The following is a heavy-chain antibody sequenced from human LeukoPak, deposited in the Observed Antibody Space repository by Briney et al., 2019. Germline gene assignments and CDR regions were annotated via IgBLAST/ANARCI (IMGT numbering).Heavy chain of an antibody. J-gene: IGHJ4*02. CDR1: GFSFSSFS. V-gene: IGHV3-64D*06. CDR3: VKNPNDLRSWFDY. Sequence: GGSLRLSCSASGFSFSSFSMHWVRQPPGKGLEYVSAISRNGGGTHYADSVRGRFTISRDNSKNTLYLKMTSLRAEDTAVYYFVKNPNDLRSWFDYWGQGTLVTVSS. CDR2: ISRNGGGT. D-gene: IGHD1-1*01.